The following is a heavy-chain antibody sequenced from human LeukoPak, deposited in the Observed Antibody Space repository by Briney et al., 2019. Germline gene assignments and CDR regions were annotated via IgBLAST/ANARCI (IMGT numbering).Heavy chain of an antibody. CDR1: GYTFTSYD. D-gene: IGHD3-22*01. J-gene: IGHJ4*02. CDR2: MNPNSGNT. Sequence: ASVKVSCKASGYTFTSYDINWVRQATGQGLEWMGWMNPNSGNTGYAQKFQGRVTMTRNTSISTAYMELSSLRSEDTAVYYCARAFYYESCGYYYHFDYWGQGTLVTVSS. V-gene: IGHV1-8*01. CDR3: ARAFYYESCGYYYHFDY.